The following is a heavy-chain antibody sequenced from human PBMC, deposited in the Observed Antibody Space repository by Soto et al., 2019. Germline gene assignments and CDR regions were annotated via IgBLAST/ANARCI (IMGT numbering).Heavy chain of an antibody. D-gene: IGHD2-2*01. CDR1: GGYISSGGSD. Sequence: PSETLSLTGTVSGGYISSGGSDWGWIRQPPGKGLEWIGYIYYSGNTYFNLCLKSRVTLSVDTSKNQFSLNWSSVTAADTAVYYCVRYCSTTKCPFDDWGQGTLVTVSS. V-gene: IGHV4-30-4*01. CDR3: VRYCSTTKCPFDD. CDR2: IYYSGNT. J-gene: IGHJ4*02.